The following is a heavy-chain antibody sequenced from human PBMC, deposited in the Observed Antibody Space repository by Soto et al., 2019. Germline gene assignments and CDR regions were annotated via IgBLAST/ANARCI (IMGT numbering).Heavy chain of an antibody. V-gene: IGHV4-59*01. Sequence: PSETLSLTCTVSGGSISSYYWSWIRQPPGKGLEWIGYIYYSGSTNYNPSLKSRVTISVDTSKNQFSLKLSSVTAADTAVYYCARARDTAMVARFDDWGQGTLVTVSS. CDR2: IYYSGST. J-gene: IGHJ4*02. D-gene: IGHD5-18*01. CDR3: ARARDTAMVARFDD. CDR1: GGSISSYY.